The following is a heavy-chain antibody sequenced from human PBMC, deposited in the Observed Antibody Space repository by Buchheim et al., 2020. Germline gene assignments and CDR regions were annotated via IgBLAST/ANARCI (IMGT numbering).Heavy chain of an antibody. CDR1: GGSISSGGYY. D-gene: IGHD3-22*01. V-gene: IGHV4-31*03. CDR2: IYYSGST. J-gene: IGHJ6*02. CDR3: AREAYDSSGYYYGDYYYYYGMDV. Sequence: QVQLQESGPGLVKPSQTLSLTCTVSGGSISSGGYYWSWIRQHPGKGLEWIGYIYYSGSTYYNPSLKSRVTISVDTSKNQFYLKLSSVTAADTAVYYCAREAYDSSGYYYGDYYYYYGMDVWGQGAT.